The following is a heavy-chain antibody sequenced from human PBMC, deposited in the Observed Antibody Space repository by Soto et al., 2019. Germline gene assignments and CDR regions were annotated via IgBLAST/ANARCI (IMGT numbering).Heavy chain of an antibody. Sequence: QVQLQESGPGLVKPSQTLSLTCTVSGASISSGGYYWSWIRQHPGKGPEWIGYIYSSGYTYYNPSLKSRVAISVDTSQNQFSLKLTSVTAADTAVYYCATYFNGWFDYWGQGTLVTVSS. CDR3: ATYFNGWFDY. D-gene: IGHD6-19*01. J-gene: IGHJ4*02. CDR1: GASISSGGYY. V-gene: IGHV4-31*03. CDR2: IYSSGYT.